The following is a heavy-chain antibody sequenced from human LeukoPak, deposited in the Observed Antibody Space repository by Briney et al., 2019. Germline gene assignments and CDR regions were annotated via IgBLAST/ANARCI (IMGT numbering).Heavy chain of an antibody. CDR1: GFSLSTTGVG. V-gene: IGHV2-5*02. CDR2: IYWDDDK. CDR3: AHSNALSGPDP. J-gene: IGHJ5*02. Sequence: SGPTLVNPTQTLTLTCTFSGFSLSTTGVGVGWIRQPPGKALEWLGIIYWDDDKRYSPSLRSRLTISKDSSKKQVVLTMTNMGPVDTATYYCAHSNALSGPDPWGQGTLVTVSS. D-gene: IGHD2-15*01.